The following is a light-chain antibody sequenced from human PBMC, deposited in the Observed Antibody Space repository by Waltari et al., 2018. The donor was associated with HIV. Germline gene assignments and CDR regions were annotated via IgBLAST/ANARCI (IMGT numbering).Light chain of an antibody. CDR1: RSDVGTYSL. Sequence: QSALTQPASVSGSPGPSITIPCTGSRSDVGTYSLVSWYQYHPGKAPKPMIYEGNKRPSGFSNRFSGSKSGNTASLTISGLQAEDEADYYCSSYTSFSTVLFGGGTKLTVL. CDR2: EGN. J-gene: IGLJ2*01. V-gene: IGLV2-23*03. CDR3: SSYTSFSTVL.